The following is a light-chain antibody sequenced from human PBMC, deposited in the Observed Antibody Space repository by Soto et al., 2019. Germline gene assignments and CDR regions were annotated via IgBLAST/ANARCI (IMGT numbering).Light chain of an antibody. CDR3: QQYNSYPLT. J-gene: IGKJ4*01. CDR1: QSISTW. V-gene: IGKV1-5*01. Sequence: DIQMTHSDSTLSASVGDRVTITCRASQSISTWLAWYQQKPGKPPNLLIYDASSLQRGVPSRFSGSGSGTEFTLTISSLHPDDFATYYCQQYNSYPLTLGGGTKLDTK. CDR2: DAS.